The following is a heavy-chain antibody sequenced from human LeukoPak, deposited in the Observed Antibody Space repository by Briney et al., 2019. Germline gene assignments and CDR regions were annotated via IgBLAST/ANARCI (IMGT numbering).Heavy chain of an antibody. V-gene: IGHV3-23*01. D-gene: IGHD3-22*01. Sequence: GGSLRLSCAASGFTFSSYAMSWVRQAPGKGLEWVSAISGSGSSTYYADSVKGRFTISRDNSKNTLYLQMNSLRAEDTAVYYCAKMGGSYDSSGYYYGDYWGQGTLVTVSS. J-gene: IGHJ4*02. CDR2: ISGSGSST. CDR1: GFTFSSYA. CDR3: AKMGGSYDSSGYYYGDY.